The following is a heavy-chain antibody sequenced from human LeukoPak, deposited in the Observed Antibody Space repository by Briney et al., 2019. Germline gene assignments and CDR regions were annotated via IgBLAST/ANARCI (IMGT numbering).Heavy chain of an antibody. CDR2: IYTSGST. D-gene: IGHD6-13*01. CDR1: GGSISSYY. Sequence: SETLSLTCTVSGGSISSYYWSWIRQPAGKGLEWIGRIYTSGSTNYNPSLKSRVTMSVDTSKNQFSLKLSSVTAADTAVYYCARGLDSYSSSWYPYTSGWYLDYWGQGTLVTVSS. V-gene: IGHV4-4*07. CDR3: ARGLDSYSSSWYPYTSGWYLDY. J-gene: IGHJ4*02.